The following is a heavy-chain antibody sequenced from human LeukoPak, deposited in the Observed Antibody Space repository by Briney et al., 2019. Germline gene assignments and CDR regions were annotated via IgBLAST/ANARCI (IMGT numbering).Heavy chain of an antibody. D-gene: IGHD1-26*01. Sequence: PGGSLRLSCAASGFTFSSYGMHWVRQAPGKGLEWVAVIWYGGSNKYYADSVKGRFTISRDNSKNTLLLQMNSLRAEDTAVYYCAKGSRDHYFDYWGQGTLVTVSS. CDR3: AKGSRDHYFDY. J-gene: IGHJ4*02. CDR2: IWYGGSNK. V-gene: IGHV3-30*02. CDR1: GFTFSSYG.